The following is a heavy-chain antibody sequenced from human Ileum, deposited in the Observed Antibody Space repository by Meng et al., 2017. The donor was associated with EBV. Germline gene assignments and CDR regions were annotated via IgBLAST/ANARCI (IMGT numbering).Heavy chain of an antibody. CDR2: VYSTGNT. J-gene: IGHJ4*02. D-gene: IGHD5-24*01. V-gene: IGHV4-61*01. Sequence: QVHLQVSRPGLANHSEPLSLAFNIAGVPASLGNSYWSCVRHSAGKGLEYIGFVYSTGNTNQTPSLTSRVTVSADASKNQFSLKLTSVTVADTAVYYCVRGRNDYLGIIDSWGQGVLVTVSS. CDR1: GVPASLGNSY. CDR3: VRGRNDYLGIIDS.